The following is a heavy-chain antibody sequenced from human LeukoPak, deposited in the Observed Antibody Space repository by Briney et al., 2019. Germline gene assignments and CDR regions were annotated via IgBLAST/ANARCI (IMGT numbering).Heavy chain of an antibody. CDR3: ARGPNSNWSGLDF. V-gene: IGHV3-74*01. D-gene: IGHD6-6*01. Sequence: GGSLRLSCAVSGFTFSKAWMSWVRQTPGKGLVWVSRISPTGSTTSYADSVKGRFTVSRDNAKNTLYLQVNNLRAEDTAVYYCARGPNSNWSGLDFWGQGTLLTVSS. CDR2: ISPTGSTT. CDR1: GFTFSKAW. J-gene: IGHJ4*02.